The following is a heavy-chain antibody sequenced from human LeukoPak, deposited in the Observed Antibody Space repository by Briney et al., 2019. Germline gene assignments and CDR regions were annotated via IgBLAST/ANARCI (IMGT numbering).Heavy chain of an antibody. D-gene: IGHD3-10*01. CDR3: ARGSGSYFGGVDY. CDR2: IWYDGSNK. V-gene: IGHV3-33*01. Sequence: GGSLRLSCTASGFTFSSYGMHWVRQAPGKGLEWVAVIWYDGSNKYYADSVKGRFTISRDNSKNTLYLQMNSLRAEDTAVYYCARGSGSYFGGVDYWGQGTLVTVSS. J-gene: IGHJ4*02. CDR1: GFTFSSYG.